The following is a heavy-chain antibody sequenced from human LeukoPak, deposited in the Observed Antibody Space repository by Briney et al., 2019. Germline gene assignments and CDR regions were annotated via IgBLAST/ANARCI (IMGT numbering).Heavy chain of an antibody. V-gene: IGHV3-7*04. CDR3: ARDIFDY. Sequence: GGSLRLSCAASGFTFSSYWMHRVRQAPGKGLEWVANIKTDGSEKHYVDSVKGRFTISRDNAKNSLFLQMNSLRDGDTAVYYCARDIFDYWGQGTLVTVSS. J-gene: IGHJ4*02. CDR1: GFTFSSYW. CDR2: IKTDGSEK.